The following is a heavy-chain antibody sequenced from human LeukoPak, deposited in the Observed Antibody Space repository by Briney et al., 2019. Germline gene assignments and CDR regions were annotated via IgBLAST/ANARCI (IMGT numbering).Heavy chain of an antibody. D-gene: IGHD3-9*01. Sequence: PGGTLCLSCAASGCTFSSYDWSWIRQAAGKGLEWIGGIYTSGGTNYTPSLKSRVTMSGDKSKNEFSLKLSSVTAADRAVYYCARVVRYFDWNHDAFDIWGQGTMVTVSS. CDR3: ARVVRYFDWNHDAFDI. CDR2: IYTSGGT. V-gene: IGHV4-4*07. J-gene: IGHJ3*02. CDR1: GCTFSSYD.